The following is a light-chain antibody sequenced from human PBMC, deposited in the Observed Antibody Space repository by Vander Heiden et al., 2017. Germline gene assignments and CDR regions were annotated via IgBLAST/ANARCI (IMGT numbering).Light chain of an antibody. CDR3: QQDGSSPPT. CDR1: QSVRSSY. V-gene: IGKV3-20*01. CDR2: GAS. J-gene: IGKJ1*01. Sequence: DIVLTPSPGTLSLSPGERATLSCRASQSVRSSYLAWYQQKPGQAPRLLIYGASSRATGIPDRFSGSGSGTDFTLTISRLEPEDFAVYYCQQDGSSPPTFGQGTKVEIK.